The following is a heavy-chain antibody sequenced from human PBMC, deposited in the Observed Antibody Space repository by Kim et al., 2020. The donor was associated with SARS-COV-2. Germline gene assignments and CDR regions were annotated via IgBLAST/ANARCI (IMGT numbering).Heavy chain of an antibody. D-gene: IGHD6-13*01. CDR1: GFTFSSYA. CDR2: ISDGGGYT. Sequence: GGSLRLSCAASGFTFSSYAMSWVRQSPGKGLEWVAAISDGGGYTYYADSVKGRFTISRDNSKNTLYLQMNSLRAEDTAVYYCAKLSNSSSMMGSELDYWGQGTLVTVSS. CDR3: AKLSNSSSMMGSELDY. J-gene: IGHJ4*02. V-gene: IGHV3-23*01.